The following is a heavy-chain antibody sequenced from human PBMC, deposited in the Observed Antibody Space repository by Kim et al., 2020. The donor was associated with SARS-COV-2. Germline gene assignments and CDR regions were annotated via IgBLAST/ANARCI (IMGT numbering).Heavy chain of an antibody. CDR2: IFYSGDT. CDR1: GGSISNYY. V-gene: IGHV4-59*01. CDR3: ARDLGYCSSTTCHAAGAF. Sequence: SETMSLTCTVSGGSISNYYWSWIRQPPGKGLEWIGYIFYSGDTNYNPSLKSRVTISVDTSKNQFSLNLTSVTAADTAVYYCARDLGYCSSTTCHAAGAF. D-gene: IGHD2-2*03. J-gene: IGHJ3*01.